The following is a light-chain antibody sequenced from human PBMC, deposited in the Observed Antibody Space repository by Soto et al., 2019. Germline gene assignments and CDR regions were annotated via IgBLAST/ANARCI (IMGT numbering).Light chain of an antibody. CDR2: AAS. J-gene: IGKJ1*01. CDR3: QKYYSYPTA. CDR1: QGISSY. V-gene: IGKV1-8*01. Sequence: AIRMTQSPSSLSASTGDRVTITCRASQGISSYLAWYQQKPGKAPKLLIYAASTLQSGVPSRFSGSGSGTDFTLTISCLQSEDFATYYCQKYYSYPTAFGQGTKVDIK.